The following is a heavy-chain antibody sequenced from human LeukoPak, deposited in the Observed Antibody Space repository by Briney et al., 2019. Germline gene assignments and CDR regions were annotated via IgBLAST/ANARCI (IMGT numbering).Heavy chain of an antibody. CDR2: INPNSGGT. Sequence: ASVKVSCKASGYTFTGYYMHWVRQAPGQGLEWMGWINPNSGGTNYAQKFQGRVTMTRDTSISTAYMELSRLRSDDTAVYYCARDRYYGDYYYYMDVWGKGTTVTVSS. V-gene: IGHV1-2*02. CDR3: ARDRYYGDYYYYMDV. J-gene: IGHJ6*03. D-gene: IGHD2/OR15-2a*01. CDR1: GYTFTGYY.